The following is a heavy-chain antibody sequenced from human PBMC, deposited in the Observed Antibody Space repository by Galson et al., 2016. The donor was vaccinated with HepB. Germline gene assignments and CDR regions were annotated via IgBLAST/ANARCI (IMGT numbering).Heavy chain of an antibody. D-gene: IGHD2-2*01. J-gene: IGHJ6*02. CDR2: INPSGCST. Sequence: SVKVSCKASGYTFTSYYIHWVRQAPGQGLEWMGIINPSGCSTIYAQMFQGRVTMARDTSTNTVYMELSSLRSEDTALYYCVREDCSTISCYGWYYYFVMDVWGQGTTVTVSS. CDR3: VREDCSTISCYGWYYYFVMDV. CDR1: GYTFTSYY. V-gene: IGHV1-46*01.